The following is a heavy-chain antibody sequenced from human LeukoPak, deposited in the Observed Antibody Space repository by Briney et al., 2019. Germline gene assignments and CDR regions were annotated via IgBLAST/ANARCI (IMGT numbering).Heavy chain of an antibody. Sequence: GGSLRLSCAASGFTFSSYAMSWVRQAPGKGLEWVSAISGSGGSTYYADSVKGRFTISRDNSKNTLYLQMNSLRAEDTAVYYCANEGRRKGYCSSTSCYADAFDIWGQGTMVTVSS. CDR2: ISGSGGST. D-gene: IGHD2-2*01. CDR1: GFTFSSYA. V-gene: IGHV3-23*01. J-gene: IGHJ3*02. CDR3: ANEGRRKGYCSSTSCYADAFDI.